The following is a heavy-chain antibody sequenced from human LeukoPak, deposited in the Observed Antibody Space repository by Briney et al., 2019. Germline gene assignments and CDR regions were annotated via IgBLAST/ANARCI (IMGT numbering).Heavy chain of an antibody. CDR3: ARDPSYYDFWSLYYLDY. D-gene: IGHD3-3*01. Sequence: ASVKVSCKASGYTFTGYYMHWVRQAPGQGLEWMGWINPNSGGTNYAQKFQGRVTMTRDTSISTAYMELSRLRSDDTAVYYCARDPSYYDFWSLYYLDYWGQGTLVTVSS. CDR2: INPNSGGT. V-gene: IGHV1-2*02. J-gene: IGHJ4*02. CDR1: GYTFTGYY.